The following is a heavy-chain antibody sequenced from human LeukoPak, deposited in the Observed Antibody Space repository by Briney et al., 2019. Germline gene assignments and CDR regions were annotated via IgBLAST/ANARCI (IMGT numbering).Heavy chain of an antibody. CDR2: IYSGGST. J-gene: IGHJ4*02. CDR3: ASRYYYDSSGSTLDY. Sequence: PGRSLRLSCAASGFTVSSNYMSWVRQAPGKGLEWVSVIYSGGSTYYADSVKGRFTISRDNSKNTLYLQMNSLRAEDTAVYYCASRYYYDSSGSTLDYWGQGTLVTVSS. D-gene: IGHD3-22*01. CDR1: GFTVSSNY. V-gene: IGHV3-66*01.